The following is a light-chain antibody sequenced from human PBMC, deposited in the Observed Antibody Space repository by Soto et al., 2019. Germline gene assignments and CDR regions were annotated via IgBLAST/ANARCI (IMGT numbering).Light chain of an antibody. J-gene: IGLJ1*01. CDR1: SSDVGGYDY. CDR3: ISYTSSSSSYV. V-gene: IGLV2-14*01. Sequence: QSVLTQPASVSGSPGQSITISCTGTSSDVGGYDYVSWYQQHPGKAPKLMSYEVSNRPSGVSNRFSGSKSGNTASLTISALQAEDEADYYCISYTSSSSSYVFGTGTKGTVL. CDR2: EVS.